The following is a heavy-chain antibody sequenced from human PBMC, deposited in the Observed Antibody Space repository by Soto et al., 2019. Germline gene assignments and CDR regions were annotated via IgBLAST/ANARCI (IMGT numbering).Heavy chain of an antibody. Sequence: SQTLSLTCVISGDSVSSNSAAWNWIRQSPSRGLEWLGRTYYRSKWYNDYALSVKSLISINPDTSKNQFSLQLNSVTPEDTAVYYCARDRYSNGHFDYWGQGTLVTVSS. V-gene: IGHV6-1*01. J-gene: IGHJ4*02. CDR1: GDSVSSNSAA. CDR3: ARDRYSNGHFDY. CDR2: TYYRSKWYN. D-gene: IGHD4-4*01.